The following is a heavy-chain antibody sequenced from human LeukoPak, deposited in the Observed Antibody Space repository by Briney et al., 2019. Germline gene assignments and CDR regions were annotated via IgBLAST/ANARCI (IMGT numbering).Heavy chain of an antibody. CDR3: TRGGGEPFDY. J-gene: IGHJ4*02. V-gene: IGHV3-21*01. CDR1: GFTFSSYS. CDR2: ISSSSSYI. D-gene: IGHD3-10*01. Sequence: PGGSLRLSCAASGFTFSSYSMNWVRQAPGKGLEWVSSISSSSSYIYYADSVKDRFTISRDENTLYLQMNHLRVDDTAVYYCTRGGGEPFDYWGQGTLVTVSS.